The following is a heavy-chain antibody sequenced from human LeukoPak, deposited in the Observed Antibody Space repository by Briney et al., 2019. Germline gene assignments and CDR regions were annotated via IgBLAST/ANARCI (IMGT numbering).Heavy chain of an antibody. CDR1: GGSISGYY. V-gene: IGHV4-59*08. CDR3: ARALGDPAGYYYYGLNV. Sequence: SETLSLTCTVSGGSISGYYWTWIRQPPGKGLEWIGYIYDSGTTNYNPSFKRRVTILVDTSKNQFSLKLSSVTAADTAVYYCARALGDPAGYYYYGLNVWGQGTTVTVSS. CDR2: IYDSGTT. D-gene: IGHD3-16*01. J-gene: IGHJ6*02.